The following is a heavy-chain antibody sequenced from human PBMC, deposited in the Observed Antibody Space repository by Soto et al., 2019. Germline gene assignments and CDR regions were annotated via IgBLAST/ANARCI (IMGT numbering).Heavy chain of an antibody. V-gene: IGHV4-30-4*02. CDR2: IDTSGTT. CDR3: ARQRRGGYWFAP. CDR1: GGSIHSDDHD. Sequence: PPETLSLTFSVSGGSIHSDDHDWTWIRQPPGKGRGWIGSIDTSGTTNYNPSLNTRISVSIDPSKNQSSRNLPSWPTAHTALNYCARQRRGGYWFAPWGQGTPVTVSS. J-gene: IGHJ5*02.